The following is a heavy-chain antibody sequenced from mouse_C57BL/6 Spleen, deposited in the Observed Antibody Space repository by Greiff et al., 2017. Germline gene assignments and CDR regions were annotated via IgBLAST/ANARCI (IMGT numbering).Heavy chain of an antibody. CDR3: ARIYYYGSSYLLAMDY. V-gene: IGHV5-17*01. CDR1: GFTFSDYG. D-gene: IGHD1-1*01. J-gene: IGHJ4*01. Sequence: EVNVVESGGGLVKPGGSLKLSCAASGFTFSDYGMHWVRQAPEKGLEWVAYISSGSSTIYYADTVKGRFTISRDNAKNTLFLQMTSLRSEDTAMYYCARIYYYGSSYLLAMDYWGQGTSVTVSS. CDR2: ISSGSSTI.